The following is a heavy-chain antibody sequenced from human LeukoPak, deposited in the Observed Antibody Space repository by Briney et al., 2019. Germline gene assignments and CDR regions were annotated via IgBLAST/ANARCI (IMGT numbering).Heavy chain of an antibody. CDR1: GFTFDFYA. Sequence: GGSLRLSCAASGFTFDFYAMHWVRQAPGKGLEWVSGVSWNSDSTGYADSVKGRFTISRDNAKNTLYLEMNSLRAEDTALYYCAKDLYRAVIGSIGFWGQGALVTVSS. CDR2: VSWNSDST. J-gene: IGHJ4*02. V-gene: IGHV3-9*01. D-gene: IGHD2-21*01. CDR3: AKDLYRAVIGSIGF.